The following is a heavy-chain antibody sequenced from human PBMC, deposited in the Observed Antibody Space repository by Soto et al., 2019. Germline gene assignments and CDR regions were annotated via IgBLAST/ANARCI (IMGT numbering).Heavy chain of an antibody. CDR2: VSQGGTESYMTEGETT. V-gene: IGHV4-59*01. CDR3: ARDRGGITVSAKPLGEWFDP. J-gene: IGHJ5*02. D-gene: IGHD3-16*01. Sequence: QVQLQESGPGLLRPSETLSLTCTVSGVSLDNFFWSWIRQTPGKGLDWIGYVSQGGTESYMTEGETTGYNPSLDSRATISLDLPKNQFSLTLTSVTAADTAVYYCARDRGGITVSAKPLGEWFDPWGQGTLVTVSS. CDR1: GVSLDNFF.